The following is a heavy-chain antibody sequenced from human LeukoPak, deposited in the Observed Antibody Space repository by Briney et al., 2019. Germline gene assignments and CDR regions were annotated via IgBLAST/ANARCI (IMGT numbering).Heavy chain of an antibody. CDR3: ARTYSSTWYDYYYMDV. J-gene: IGHJ6*03. D-gene: IGHD6-13*01. CDR1: GFTFSSYA. Sequence: PGGSLRLSCAASGFTFSSYAMSWVRQAPGKGLEWVSGISGSGGSTYYADSVKGRFTISRDKSKNTLYLQMNSLRAEDTAVYYCARTYSSTWYDYYYMDVWGKGTTVTVSS. CDR2: ISGSGGST. V-gene: IGHV3-23*01.